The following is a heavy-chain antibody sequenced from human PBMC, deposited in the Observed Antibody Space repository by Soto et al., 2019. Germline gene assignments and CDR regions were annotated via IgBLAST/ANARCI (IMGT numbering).Heavy chain of an antibody. J-gene: IGHJ4*02. V-gene: IGHV4-59*01. CDR1: GASTSSYY. Sequence: SETLSLTCAVSGASTSSYYWSWIRQPPGKGLEWIGYIYYNGNTNYNPSLKSRVSISLDTSKNQFSLKLNYVTAADTAVYYCARDRYSSSPDFDYWGQGTLVTLSS. D-gene: IGHD6-6*01. CDR3: ARDRYSSSPDFDY. CDR2: IYYNGNT.